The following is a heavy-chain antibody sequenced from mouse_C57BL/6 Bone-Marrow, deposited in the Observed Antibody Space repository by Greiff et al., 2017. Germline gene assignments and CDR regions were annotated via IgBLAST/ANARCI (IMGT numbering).Heavy chain of an antibody. D-gene: IGHD1-2*01. V-gene: IGHV1-63*01. Sequence: VKLQQSGAELVRPGTSVKMSCTASGYTFTNYWIGWAKQRPGHGLEWIGDIYPGGGSTNYNEKFKGKATLTADKSSSTAYMQFSSLTSEDSAIYYCARTTTAVYFDYWGQGTTLTVSA. CDR2: IYPGGGST. J-gene: IGHJ2*01. CDR1: GYTFTNYW. CDR3: ARTTTAVYFDY.